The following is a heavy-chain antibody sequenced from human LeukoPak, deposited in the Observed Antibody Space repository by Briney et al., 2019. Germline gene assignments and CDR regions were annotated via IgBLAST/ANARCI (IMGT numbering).Heavy chain of an antibody. CDR3: ARVGAIYYYYMDV. CDR2: IYYSGST. D-gene: IGHD1-26*01. CDR1: GGSISSSSYC. Sequence: SETLSLTCTVSGGSISSSSYCWGWIRQPPGKGLEWIGSIYYSGSTYYNPSLKSRVTISVDTSKNQFSLKLSSVTAADTAVYYCARVGAIYYYYMDVWGKGTTVTVSS. J-gene: IGHJ6*03. V-gene: IGHV4-39*01.